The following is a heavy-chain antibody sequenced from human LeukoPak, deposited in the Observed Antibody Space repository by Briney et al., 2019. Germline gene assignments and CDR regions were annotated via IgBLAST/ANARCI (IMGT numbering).Heavy chain of an antibody. V-gene: IGHV4-30-4*08. CDR1: GGSISSGDYY. CDR3: ARAHIQQLVGWFDP. D-gene: IGHD6-13*01. J-gene: IGHJ5*02. CDR2: IYYSGST. Sequence: SQTLSPTCTVSGGSISSGDYYWSWIRQPPGKGLEWIGYIYYSGSTYYNPSLKSRFTISVDTSKNQFSLKLSSVTAADTAVYYCARAHIQQLVGWFDPWGQGTLVTVSS.